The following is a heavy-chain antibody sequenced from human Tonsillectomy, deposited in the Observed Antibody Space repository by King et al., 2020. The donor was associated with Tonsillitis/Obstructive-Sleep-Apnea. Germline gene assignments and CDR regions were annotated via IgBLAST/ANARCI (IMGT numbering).Heavy chain of an antibody. D-gene: IGHD1-26*01. V-gene: IGHV3-15*01. CDR1: GFTFINAW. J-gene: IGHJ4*02. CDR2: IKSKTDGGTT. CDR3: TTGKLPGYYFDY. Sequence: VQLVESGGGLVKPGGSLRLSFAASGFTFINAWMSWCRQAPGKGLEGGVRIKSKTDGGTTDYAAPVKGRFTISRDDSKNTLYLQMNSLKTQDTAVYYCTTGKLPGYYFDYWGQGTLVTVSS.